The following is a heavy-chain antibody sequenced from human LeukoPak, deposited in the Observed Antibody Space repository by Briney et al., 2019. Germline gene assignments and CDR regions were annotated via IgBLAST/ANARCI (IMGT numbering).Heavy chain of an antibody. CDR1: GFTFSNYD. J-gene: IGHJ3*02. Sequence: GGSLRLSCAASGFTFSNYDMHWVRQDPGKGLEWVAFIRYDGSDKYYVDSVKGRFTISRDNSRNILYLQMNSLTAEDTAVYYCAKNRVGHNYADAFEIWGQGTMVRVCS. V-gene: IGHV3-30*02. CDR2: IRYDGSDK. D-gene: IGHD5-24*01. CDR3: AKNRVGHNYADAFEI.